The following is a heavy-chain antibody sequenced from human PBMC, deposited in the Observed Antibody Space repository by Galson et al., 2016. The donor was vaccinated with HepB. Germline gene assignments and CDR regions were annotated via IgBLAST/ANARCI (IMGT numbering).Heavy chain of an antibody. D-gene: IGHD3-22*01. V-gene: IGHV3-11*04. CDR2: ISSSGSTI. CDR3: ARVASWAYYYDNSGSRIPNFFDY. CDR1: GFTFRDYY. J-gene: IGHJ4*02. Sequence: SLRLSCAASGFTFRDYYMIWIRQAPGKGLEWISYISSSGSTIYYADSVKGRFTISRDMTKNSLYLQMNSLRAEDTALYYCARVASWAYYYDNSGSRIPNFFDYWSQGTLVTVSS.